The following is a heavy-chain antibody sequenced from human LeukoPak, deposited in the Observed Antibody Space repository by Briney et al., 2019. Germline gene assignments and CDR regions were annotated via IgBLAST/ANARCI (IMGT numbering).Heavy chain of an antibody. J-gene: IGHJ5*02. CDR3: ARDQYYYDSSGYSLGYNWFDP. Sequence: PSETLSLTCTVSGDSVSSGSYYWSWIRQPPGKGLEWIGYIYYSGSTNYNPSLKSRVTISVDTSKNQFSLKLSSVTAADTAVYYCARDQYYYDSSGYSLGYNWFDPWGQGTLVTVSS. D-gene: IGHD3-22*01. V-gene: IGHV4-61*01. CDR2: IYYSGST. CDR1: GDSVSSGSYY.